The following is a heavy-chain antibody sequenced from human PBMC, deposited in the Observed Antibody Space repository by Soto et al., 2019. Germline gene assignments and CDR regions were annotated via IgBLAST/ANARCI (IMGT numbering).Heavy chain of an antibody. V-gene: IGHV3-30*03. CDR1: GFTFSSDC. Sequence: GGSLRLSCAASGFTFSSDCMHWVRQAPGKGLEWVAVISYDGSNKYYADSVKGRFTISRDNSKNTLYLQMNSLRAEDTAVYYCFTISNWLDPWGQGTLVTVSS. CDR3: FTISNWLDP. D-gene: IGHD3-9*01. J-gene: IGHJ5*02. CDR2: ISYDGSNK.